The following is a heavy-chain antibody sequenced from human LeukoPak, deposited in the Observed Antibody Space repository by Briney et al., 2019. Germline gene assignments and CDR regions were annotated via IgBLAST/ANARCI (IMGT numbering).Heavy chain of an antibody. D-gene: IGHD3-16*02. CDR2: ISYDGSNK. CDR1: GFTFSTYA. Sequence: PGGSLRLSCAASGFTFSTYAMHWVRQAPGKGLEWVAVISYDGSNKYYADSVKGRFTISRDNSKNTLYLQMNSLRAEDTALYYCAKENILTFGGVIDPGYDSWGQGTLVTVSS. CDR3: AKENILTFGGVIDPGYDS. J-gene: IGHJ4*02. V-gene: IGHV3-30*04.